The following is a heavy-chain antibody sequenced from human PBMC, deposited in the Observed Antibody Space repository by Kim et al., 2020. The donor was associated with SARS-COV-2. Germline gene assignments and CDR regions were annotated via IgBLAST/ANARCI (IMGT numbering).Heavy chain of an antibody. V-gene: IGHV4-31*02. CDR2: SGST. Sequence: SGSTYHNPSLKSRVTISVDTSKNPFSLKLSSVTAADTAVYYCARDSGDYWGQGTLVTVSS. J-gene: IGHJ4*02. CDR3: ARDSGDY.